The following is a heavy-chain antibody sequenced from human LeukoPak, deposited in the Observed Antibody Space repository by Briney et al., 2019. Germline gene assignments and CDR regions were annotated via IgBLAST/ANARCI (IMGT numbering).Heavy chain of an antibody. V-gene: IGHV4-59*01. J-gene: IGHJ4*02. Sequence: SETLSLTCTVSGGSISSYYWTWIRRPPGKGLEWIGYIYFRGNTNYNPSLKSRVTISVDTSKNQFSLKLSSVTAADTAVYYCARFYCNGGSCYSDYWGQGTLVTVSS. D-gene: IGHD2-15*01. CDR2: IYFRGNT. CDR3: ARFYCNGGSCYSDY. CDR1: GGSISSYY.